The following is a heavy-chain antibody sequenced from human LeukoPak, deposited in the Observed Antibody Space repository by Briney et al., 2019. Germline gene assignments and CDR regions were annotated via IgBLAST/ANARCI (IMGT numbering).Heavy chain of an antibody. D-gene: IGHD3-10*01. CDR2: IYYSGST. Sequence: SETLSLTCTVSGGPISSYYWSWIRQSPGKGLEWIGYIYYSGSTNYNPSLKSRVTISVDTSKNQFSLKLSSVTAADTAVYYCARQKRGYGMDVWGQGTTVTVSS. CDR1: GGPISSYY. J-gene: IGHJ6*02. CDR3: ARQKRGYGMDV. V-gene: IGHV4-59*08.